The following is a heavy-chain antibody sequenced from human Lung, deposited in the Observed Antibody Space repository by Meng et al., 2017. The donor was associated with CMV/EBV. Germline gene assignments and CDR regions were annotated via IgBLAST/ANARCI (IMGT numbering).Heavy chain of an antibody. CDR3: ARARVVPAYYYGMDV. J-gene: IGHJ6*02. CDR2: INHSGST. Sequence: SXTXSLXCAVYGGSFSGYYWSWIRQPPGKGLEWIGEINHSGSTKYNPSLKSRVTISVDTSKNQFSLKLSSVTASDTAVYYCARARVVPAYYYGMDVLGQGXTVTVSS. V-gene: IGHV4-34*01. CDR1: GGSFSGYY. D-gene: IGHD2-2*01.